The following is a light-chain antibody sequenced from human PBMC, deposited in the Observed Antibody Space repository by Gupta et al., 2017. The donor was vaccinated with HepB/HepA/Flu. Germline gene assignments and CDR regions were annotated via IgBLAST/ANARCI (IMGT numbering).Light chain of an antibody. CDR3: AAWDDSLNVL. Sequence: QSVLPHPPHSSGNPGQWDTFYCSGSSSNIGSNTVNWYQQLPGTAPKLLIYSNNQRPSGVPDRFSGSKSGTSASLAISGLQSEDEADYYCAAWDDSLNVLFGTGTKVTVL. CDR2: SNN. CDR1: SSNIGSNT. J-gene: IGLJ1*01. V-gene: IGLV1-44*01.